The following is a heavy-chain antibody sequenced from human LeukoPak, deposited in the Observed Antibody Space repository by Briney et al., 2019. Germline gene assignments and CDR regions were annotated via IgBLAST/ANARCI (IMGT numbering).Heavy chain of an antibody. CDR2: IYYSGST. V-gene: IGHV4-30-4*01. J-gene: IGHJ4*02. Sequence: SQTLSLTCTVSGGSISSGDYYWSWIRQPPGKGLEWIGYIYYSGSTYYNPSLKSRVTISVDTSKTQFSLKLSSVTAADTAVYYCARDGSSSWYFDYWGQGTLVTVSS. CDR1: GGSISSGDYY. CDR3: ARDGSSSWYFDY. D-gene: IGHD6-13*01.